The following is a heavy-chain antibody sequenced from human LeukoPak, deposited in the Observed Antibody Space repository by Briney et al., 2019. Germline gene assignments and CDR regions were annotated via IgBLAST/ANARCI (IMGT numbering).Heavy chain of an antibody. J-gene: IGHJ5*02. CDR3: ARDRPLLGGVIAWFDR. CDR2: IYHSGST. V-gene: IGHV4-4*02. D-gene: IGHD3-16*02. CDR1: GGSISSSDW. Sequence: KASETLSLTCAVSGGSISSSDWWGWVRQPPGKGLEWIGEIYHSGSTNYNPSLKSRVTISVDKSKNQFSLKLSSVTAADTAVYYCARDRPLLGGVIAWFDRWGQGTLVTVSS.